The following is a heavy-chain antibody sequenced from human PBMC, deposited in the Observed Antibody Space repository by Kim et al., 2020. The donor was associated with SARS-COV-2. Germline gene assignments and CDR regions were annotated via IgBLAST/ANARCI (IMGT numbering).Heavy chain of an antibody. D-gene: IGHD5-18*01. J-gene: IGHJ6*02. Sequence: GGSLRLSCAASGFSITSYGMNWVRQAPGKGLEWLSYINGKSDTIYYAESVKGRFTISRDNAKNSLFLQMSSLGHEDSAVYYCARDLDTITYYDYYGMDVCGQGTTVTVSS. CDR2: INGKSDTI. CDR1: GFSITSYG. V-gene: IGHV3-48*02. CDR3: ARDLDTITYYDYYGMDV.